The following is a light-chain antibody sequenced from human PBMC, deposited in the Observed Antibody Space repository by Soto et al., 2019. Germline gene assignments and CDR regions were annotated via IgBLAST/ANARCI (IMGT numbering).Light chain of an antibody. CDR2: QDS. V-gene: IGLV3-1*01. J-gene: IGLJ2*01. Sequence: SYELTQPPSVSVSPGQTASITCSGDKLGDKSASWYQQKPGQSPVLVIYQDSKRPSGIPERFSGSNSGNTATLTISGTQAMDEADYYCQAWDSSYVVFGGGTKLTVL. CDR1: KLGDKS. CDR3: QAWDSSYVV.